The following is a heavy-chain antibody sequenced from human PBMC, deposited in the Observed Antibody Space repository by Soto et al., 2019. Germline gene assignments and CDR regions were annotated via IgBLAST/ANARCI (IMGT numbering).Heavy chain of an antibody. J-gene: IGHJ4*02. V-gene: IGHV1-18*01. D-gene: IGHD6-19*01. CDR3: ATSTSGWLGGGYFDF. Sequence: QVQLVQSGPEVKKPGASVKVSCKASGDIFSSLGFSWVRQAPGQGLEWMGWISAYNGNTNYAQNLQGRVTMTTDTFTRTVNMDLRSLRSDDTAVYFCATSTSGWLGGGYFDFWGQGPLVTVSS. CDR2: ISAYNGNT. CDR1: GDIFSSLG.